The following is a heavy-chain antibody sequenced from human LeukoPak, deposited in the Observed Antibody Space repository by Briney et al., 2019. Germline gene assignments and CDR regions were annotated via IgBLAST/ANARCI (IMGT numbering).Heavy chain of an antibody. Sequence: ASVKVSCKASGYTITGYYMHWVRQAPGQGLEWMGWINPNSGGTNYAQKFQGWVTMTRNTSISTAYMELSRLRSDDTAVYYCARVASHCSGASCYSFDAFDIWGQGTMVTVSS. J-gene: IGHJ3*02. D-gene: IGHD2-15*01. CDR1: GYTITGYY. CDR3: ARVASHCSGASCYSFDAFDI. CDR2: INPNSGGT. V-gene: IGHV1-2*04.